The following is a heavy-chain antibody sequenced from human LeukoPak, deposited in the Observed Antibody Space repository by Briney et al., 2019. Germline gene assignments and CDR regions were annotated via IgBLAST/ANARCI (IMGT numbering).Heavy chain of an antibody. Sequence: GGSLRLSCGASGFIFSGYWMHWVRQAPGKGLVWVSRINSDGTTTNYADSVKGRFTISRDNAKNPLYLQMNSLRAEDTAVYYCVRVRDGYNSFFDYWGQGTLVTVSS. CDR2: INSDGTTT. CDR1: GFIFSGYW. CDR3: VRVRDGYNSFFDY. J-gene: IGHJ4*02. D-gene: IGHD5-24*01. V-gene: IGHV3-74*01.